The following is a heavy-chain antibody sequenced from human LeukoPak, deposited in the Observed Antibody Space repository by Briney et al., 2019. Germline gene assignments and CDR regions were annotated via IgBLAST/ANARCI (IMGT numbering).Heavy chain of an antibody. Sequence: GGSLRLSCAASVFTFSSYAMSWVRQAPGKGLEWVSAISGSGGSIYYADSVKGRFTISRDNSKNTLYLQMNSLRAEDTAVYYCAKDLVRYDDVGTPDYWGQGNLGTVSS. D-gene: IGHD3-22*01. V-gene: IGHV3-23*01. J-gene: IGHJ4*02. CDR1: VFTFSSYA. CDR3: AKDLVRYDDVGTPDY. CDR2: ISGSGGSI.